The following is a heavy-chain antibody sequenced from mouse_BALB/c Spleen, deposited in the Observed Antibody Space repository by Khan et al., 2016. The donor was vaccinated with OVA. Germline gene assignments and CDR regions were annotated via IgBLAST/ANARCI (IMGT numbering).Heavy chain of an antibody. CDR2: INSNGGST. D-gene: IGHD4-1*01. V-gene: IGHV5-6-3*01. Sequence: EVELVESGGGLVQPGGSLKVSCAVSGFTLRTFGMSWVRQTPDKRLELVATINSNGGSTYYSDSVKGRFTSSRDYAKNTLYLLMSSLKDEDTAMYYCESDSVWEGFPYWGQGTLVTVSA. J-gene: IGHJ3*01. CDR1: GFTLRTFG. CDR3: ESDSVWEGFPY.